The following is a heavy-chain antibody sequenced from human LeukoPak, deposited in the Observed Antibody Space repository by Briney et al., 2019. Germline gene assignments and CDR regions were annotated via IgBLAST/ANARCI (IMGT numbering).Heavy chain of an antibody. CDR3: AKSLVGSGYGWAPFDY. CDR2: ISGSGGDT. D-gene: IGHD5-12*01. V-gene: IGHV3-23*01. CDR1: GFTCTSYA. J-gene: IGHJ4*02. Sequence: GGSLTRSCAASGFTCTSYAMSWVRQAPGQGLEWVSAISGSGGDTYYADSVKGRFTISRDNSKNTLYLQMNSLRAEGTAVYYCAKSLVGSGYGWAPFDYWGQGTLVTVSS.